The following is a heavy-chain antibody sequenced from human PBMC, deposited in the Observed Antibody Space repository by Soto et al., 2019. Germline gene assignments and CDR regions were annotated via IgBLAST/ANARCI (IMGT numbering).Heavy chain of an antibody. Sequence: GGSLRLSCAASGFTFSNAWMNWVRQAPGKGLEWVGRIKSKTDGGTTDYAAPVKGRFTISRDDSKNRLYLQMNSLKTEDTAVYYCTTTDHDILTGYYDDAFDIWGQGTMVTVSS. J-gene: IGHJ3*02. V-gene: IGHV3-15*07. CDR3: TTTDHDILTGYYDDAFDI. D-gene: IGHD3-9*01. CDR1: GFTFSNAW. CDR2: IKSKTDGGTT.